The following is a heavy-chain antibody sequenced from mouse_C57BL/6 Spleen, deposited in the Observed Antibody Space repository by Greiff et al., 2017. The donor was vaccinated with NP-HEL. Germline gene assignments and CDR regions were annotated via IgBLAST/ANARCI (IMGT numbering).Heavy chain of an antibody. Sequence: VKLQESGPELVKPGASVKISCKASGYAFSSSWMNWVKQRPGKGLEWIGRIYPGDGDTNYNGKFKGKATLTADKSSSTAYMQLSSLTSEDSAVYFCAREGGYYYGSSAYFDVWGTGTTVTVSS. CDR3: AREGGYYYGSSAYFDV. D-gene: IGHD1-1*01. J-gene: IGHJ1*03. CDR1: GYAFSSSW. CDR2: IYPGDGDT. V-gene: IGHV1-82*01.